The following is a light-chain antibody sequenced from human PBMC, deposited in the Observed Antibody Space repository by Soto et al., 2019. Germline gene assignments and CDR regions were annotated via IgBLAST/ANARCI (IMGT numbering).Light chain of an antibody. J-gene: IGKJ4*01. CDR1: QNIGNK. V-gene: IGKV3-15*01. Sequence: IVMTQSPGTLSFSPGERATLSCRASQNIGNKVGWYQQKPGQAPRLLIYGASTRATGIPVRFSGSGSGTEFTLTITSLQSEDSSVYYCHEYNYWHPITFGGGTKVEIK. CDR2: GAS. CDR3: HEYNYWHPIT.